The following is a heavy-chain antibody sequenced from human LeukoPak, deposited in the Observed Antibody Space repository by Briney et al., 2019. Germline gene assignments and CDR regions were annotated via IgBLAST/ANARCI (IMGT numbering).Heavy chain of an antibody. Sequence: SETLSLTCAVHGGSFSDTYWNWIRQPPGKGLEWIGEINHSGSTTYSPSLKSRVTISVDTSKKQFSLKLRSVTAADTAVYYCAKTLDSRAYIVRRPYGMDVWGQGTTVTVSS. CDR1: GGSFSDTY. CDR2: INHSGST. CDR3: AKTLDSRAYIVRRPYGMDV. V-gene: IGHV4-34*01. J-gene: IGHJ6*02. D-gene: IGHD3-22*01.